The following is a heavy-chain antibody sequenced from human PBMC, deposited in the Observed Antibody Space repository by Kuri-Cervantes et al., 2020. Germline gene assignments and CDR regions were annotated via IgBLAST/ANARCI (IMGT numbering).Heavy chain of an antibody. V-gene: IGHV3-11*04. Sequence: GGSLRLSCAASGFTFSDYYMSWIRQAPGKGLEWVSYISSSGSTIYYADSVKGRFTISRDNSKNTLYLQMNSLRAEDTAVYYCARGWDPDTAMVNGGAFDIWGQGTMVTVSS. J-gene: IGHJ3*02. CDR2: ISSSGSTI. D-gene: IGHD5-18*01. CDR3: ARGWDPDTAMVNGGAFDI. CDR1: GFTFSDYY.